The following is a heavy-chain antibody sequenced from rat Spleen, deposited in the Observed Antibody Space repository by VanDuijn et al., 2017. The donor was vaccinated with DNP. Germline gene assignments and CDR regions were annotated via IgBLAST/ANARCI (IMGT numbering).Heavy chain of an antibody. CDR1: GFIFSNHW. J-gene: IGHJ2*01. CDR3: ATDGYNWGRYFDY. V-gene: IGHV5-31*01. Sequence: EVQLVESGGGPVQPGRSLKLSCVASGFIFSNHWMTWIRQAPGKGLEWVASIANTGDNTYYSDSVKGRFTISRDNAKNTQYLQMDSLRSEDTATYYCATDGYNWGRYFDYWGQGVMVTVSS. D-gene: IGHD1-5*01. CDR2: IANTGDNT.